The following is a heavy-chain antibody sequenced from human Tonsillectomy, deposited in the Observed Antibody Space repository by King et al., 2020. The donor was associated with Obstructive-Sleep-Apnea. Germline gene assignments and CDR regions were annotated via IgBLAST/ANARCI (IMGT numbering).Heavy chain of an antibody. Sequence: VQLVESGGGVVQPGRSLRLSCAASGFTFSSYGMHWVRQAPGKGLEWVAVIAYDGRNNYYGDSVKGRFTISRDNSKNTLYLQMNSLRAEDTAVYYCAKGRDGYNWGYYGMDVWGQGTTVTVSS. CDR2: IAYDGRNN. V-gene: IGHV3-30*18. J-gene: IGHJ6*02. D-gene: IGHD5-24*01. CDR3: AKGRDGYNWGYYGMDV. CDR1: GFTFSSYG.